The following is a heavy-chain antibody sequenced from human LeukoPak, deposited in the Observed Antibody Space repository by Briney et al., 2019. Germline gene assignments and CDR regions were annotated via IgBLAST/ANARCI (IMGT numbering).Heavy chain of an antibody. V-gene: IGHV3-11*04. J-gene: IGHJ5*02. D-gene: IGHD3-22*01. CDR1: GFTFSDYY. CDR2: ISSSSSTI. Sequence: PGGSLRLSCAASGFTFSDYYMSWIRQAPGKGLEWVSYISSSSSTIYYADSVKGRFTISRDNAKNSLYLQMNSLRAEDTAVYYCAREVTMIVVVITANWFDPWGQGTLVTVSS. CDR3: AREVTMIVVVITANWFDP.